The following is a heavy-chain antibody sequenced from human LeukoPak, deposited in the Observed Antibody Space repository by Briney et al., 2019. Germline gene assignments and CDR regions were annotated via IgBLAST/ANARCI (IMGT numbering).Heavy chain of an antibody. CDR2: IYTSGST. CDR1: GGSISSGSYY. Sequence: KASETLSLTCTVSGGSISSGSYYWSWIRQPAGKGLEWIGRIYTSGSTNYNPSLKSRVTISVDTSKNQFSLKLSSVTAADTAVYYCATSLKFIAVAGPIDAFDIWGQGTMVTVSS. CDR3: ATSLKFIAVAGPIDAFDI. V-gene: IGHV4-61*02. D-gene: IGHD6-19*01. J-gene: IGHJ3*02.